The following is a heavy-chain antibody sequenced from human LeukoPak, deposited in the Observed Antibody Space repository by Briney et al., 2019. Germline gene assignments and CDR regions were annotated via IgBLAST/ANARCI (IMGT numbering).Heavy chain of an antibody. D-gene: IGHD1-26*01. V-gene: IGHV3-7*01. CDR1: GFNVSSNY. Sequence: GGSLRLSCVASGFNVSSNYMSWVRQAPGKGLEWVANIKQDESEKNYVDSVKGRFTISRDNAKNSLFLQMNSLRVEDTAVYYCARDVAGSLDYWGQGTLVTVSS. CDR2: IKQDESEK. J-gene: IGHJ4*02. CDR3: ARDVAGSLDY.